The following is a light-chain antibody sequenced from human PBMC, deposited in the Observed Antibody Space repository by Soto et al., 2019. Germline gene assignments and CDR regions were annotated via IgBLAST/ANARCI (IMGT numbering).Light chain of an antibody. V-gene: IGKV1-39*01. CDR3: QQSISAPLT. CDR1: QSVTIY. J-gene: IGKJ4*01. Sequence: DIQMTQAPSSLSASVGDRVTITCRASQSVTIYLNWYQQKPGKAPKLLIYAASSLQSGVPSRFSGSGSGTDLTLTISSLQPEDSASYFCQQSISAPLTFGGGTKVEIK. CDR2: AAS.